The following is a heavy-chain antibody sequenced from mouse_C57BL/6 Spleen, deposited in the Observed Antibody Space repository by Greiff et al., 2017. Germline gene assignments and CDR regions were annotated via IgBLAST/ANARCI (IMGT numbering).Heavy chain of an antibody. CDR3: TTASYYGYDGDYFDY. CDR2: IDPENGDT. V-gene: IGHV14-4*01. Sequence: EVQLQQSGAELVRPGASVKLSCTASGFNIKDDYMHWVKQRPEQGLEWIGWIDPENGDTEYASKFQGKATITADTSSNTAYLQLSSLTSEDTAVYYCTTASYYGYDGDYFDYWGQGTTLTVSS. CDR1: GFNIKDDY. J-gene: IGHJ2*01. D-gene: IGHD2-2*01.